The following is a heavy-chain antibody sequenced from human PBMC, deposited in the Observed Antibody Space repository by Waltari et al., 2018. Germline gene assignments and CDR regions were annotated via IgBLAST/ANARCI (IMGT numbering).Heavy chain of an antibody. CDR3: AKTGWSSYDY. D-gene: IGHD6-19*01. CDR2: ISGSGETT. V-gene: IGHV3-23*04. Sequence: EVQLVESGGGFVQPGGSLRLSCTASGFIFSSHAVTWVRQAPGGGLGLVSAISGSGETTYYADSVKGRFTISRDNSKNTLYLQMNSLRVEDTAVYFCAKTGWSSYDYWGQGTLVSVSS. J-gene: IGHJ4*02. CDR1: GFIFSSHA.